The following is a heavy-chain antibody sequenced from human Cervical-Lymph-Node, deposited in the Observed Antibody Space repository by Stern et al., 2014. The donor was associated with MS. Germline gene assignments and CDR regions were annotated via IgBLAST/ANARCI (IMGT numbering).Heavy chain of an antibody. CDR3: AKTWCTNGVCPYYFDY. CDR1: GFTFSSYA. Sequence: EVQLEESGGGLVQPGGSLRLSCAASGFTFSSYAMSWVRQAPGKGLEWVSAISGSGGSTYYADSVKGRFTISRDNSKNTLYLQMNSLRAEDTAVYYCAKTWCTNGVCPYYFDYWGQGTLVTVSS. CDR2: ISGSGGST. V-gene: IGHV3-23*04. J-gene: IGHJ4*02. D-gene: IGHD2-8*01.